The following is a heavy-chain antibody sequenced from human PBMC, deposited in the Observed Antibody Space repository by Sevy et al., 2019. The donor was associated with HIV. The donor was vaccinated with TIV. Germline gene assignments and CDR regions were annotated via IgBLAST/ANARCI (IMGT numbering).Heavy chain of an antibody. CDR1: GFTFSDHY. J-gene: IGHJ4*02. CDR2: TRNKADGYTT. CDR3: ATHAGIAAAGRVFDY. Sequence: GGSLRLSCVASGFTFSDHYMEWVRQAPGKGLEWVGRTRNKADGYTTEYAAFVKGRFTISKEDSKNSLYVQMNSLKTEDTAVYYCATHAGIAAAGRVFDYWGQGTLVTVSS. V-gene: IGHV3-72*01. D-gene: IGHD6-13*01.